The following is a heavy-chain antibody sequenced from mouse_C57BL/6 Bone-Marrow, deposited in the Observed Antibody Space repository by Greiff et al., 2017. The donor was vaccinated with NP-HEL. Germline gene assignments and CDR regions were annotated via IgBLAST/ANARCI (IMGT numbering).Heavy chain of an antibody. CDR2: INPSSGYT. CDR1: GYTFTSYW. D-gene: IGHD1-1*01. Sequence: QVQLKQSGAELAKPGASVKLSCKASGYTFTSYWMRWVKQRPGQGLEWIGYINPSSGYTKYNQKFKDKATLTADKASSTAYMQLSSLTYEDSAVYYCARGRGWYFDVWGTGTTVTVSS. CDR3: ARGRGWYFDV. J-gene: IGHJ1*03. V-gene: IGHV1-7*01.